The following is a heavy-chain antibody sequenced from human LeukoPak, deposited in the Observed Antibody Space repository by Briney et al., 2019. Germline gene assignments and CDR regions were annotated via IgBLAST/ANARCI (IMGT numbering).Heavy chain of an antibody. J-gene: IGHJ4*02. CDR3: AKGGDFDWLFLFDY. Sequence: PGGSLRLSCAASGFTFSSYAMSWVRQAPGKGLEWVSAISGSGGSTYYADSVKGRFTISRDNSKNTLYLQMNSLRAEDTAVYYCAKGGDFDWLFLFDYWAREPWSPSPQ. V-gene: IGHV3-23*01. CDR2: ISGSGGST. D-gene: IGHD3-9*01. CDR1: GFTFSSYA.